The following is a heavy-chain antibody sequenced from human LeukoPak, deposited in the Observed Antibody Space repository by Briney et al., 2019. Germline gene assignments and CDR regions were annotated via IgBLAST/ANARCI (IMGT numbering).Heavy chain of an antibody. D-gene: IGHD6-6*01. V-gene: IGHV3-23*01. CDR1: GFTFSSYA. Sequence: GGSLRLSCAASGFTFSSYAMSWVRQAPGKGLEWVSAISGSGGSTYYADSVKGRFTLSRDNSKNTLYLQLNSLRAGNTALYYCAKNKYGSSSEAFDIWGQGTMVTVSS. J-gene: IGHJ3*02. CDR3: AKNKYGSSSEAFDI. CDR2: ISGSGGST.